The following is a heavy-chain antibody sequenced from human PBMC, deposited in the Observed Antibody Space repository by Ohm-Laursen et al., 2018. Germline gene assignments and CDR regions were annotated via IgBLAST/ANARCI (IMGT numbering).Heavy chain of an antibody. V-gene: IGHV3-23*01. D-gene: IGHD3-9*01. Sequence: SLRLSCAASGFTFSSYAMSWVRQAPGKGLEWVSAISGSGGSTYYADSVKGRFTISRDNSKNTLYLQMNSLRAEDTAVYNCAKKRSGILTGYYIYWGQGTLVTVSS. CDR2: ISGSGGST. CDR1: GFTFSSYA. CDR3: AKKRSGILTGYYIY. J-gene: IGHJ4*02.